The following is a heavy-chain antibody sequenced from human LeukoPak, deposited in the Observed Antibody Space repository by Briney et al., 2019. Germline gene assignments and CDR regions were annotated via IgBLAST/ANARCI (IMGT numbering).Heavy chain of an antibody. V-gene: IGHV1-46*01. D-gene: IGHD1-26*01. Sequence: ASVKVSCKASGYTFTSYYMHWVRQAPGQGLEWMGIINPSGGSTSYAQKFQGRVTMTRDMSTSTVYMELSSLRSEDTAVYYCARAEWELLFDYWGQGTLVTVSS. CDR2: INPSGGST. J-gene: IGHJ4*02. CDR1: GYTFTSYY. CDR3: ARAEWELLFDY.